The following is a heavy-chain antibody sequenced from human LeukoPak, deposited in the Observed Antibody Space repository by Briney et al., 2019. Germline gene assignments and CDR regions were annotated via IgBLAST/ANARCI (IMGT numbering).Heavy chain of an antibody. Sequence: SETLSLTCTVSGGSISNYYWSXXRQPPGKGLEWXXYIHYSGSTNYNPSLKSRVTISVDTSKNQFSLKLSSVTAADTAVYYCARGGYSSGWYGPLGDYWGQGTLVTVSS. CDR2: IHYSGST. D-gene: IGHD6-19*01. J-gene: IGHJ4*02. V-gene: IGHV4-59*01. CDR3: ARGGYSSGWYGPLGDY. CDR1: GGSISNYY.